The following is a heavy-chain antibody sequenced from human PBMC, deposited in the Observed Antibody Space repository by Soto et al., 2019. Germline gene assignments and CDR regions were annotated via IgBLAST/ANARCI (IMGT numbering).Heavy chain of an antibody. D-gene: IGHD3-22*01. Sequence: QVQLVQSGAEVKKPGASVKVSCKASGYTFTSYYMHWVRQAPGQGLEWMGIINPSGGSTSYAQKFRGRVTMTRDTSTSKVYMELRSLRSEDTAVYYCAREAPRGDSSGYRPRHFDYWGQGTLVTVSS. V-gene: IGHV1-46*01. CDR1: GYTFTSYY. CDR2: INPSGGST. CDR3: AREAPRGDSSGYRPRHFDY. J-gene: IGHJ4*02.